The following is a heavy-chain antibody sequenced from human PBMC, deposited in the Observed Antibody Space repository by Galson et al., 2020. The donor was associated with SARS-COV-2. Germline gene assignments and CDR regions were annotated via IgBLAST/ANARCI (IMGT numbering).Heavy chain of an antibody. D-gene: IGHD6-13*01. CDR3: ARRTTYSGSWDLDY. J-gene: IGHJ4*02. CDR2: IYSSGST. V-gene: IGHV4-39*01. Sequence: SETLSLTCSVSGGSISTSTYDWGWIRQPHGKGLEWIRTIYSSGSTYYNPSLKSRVTIFVDASKNQLSLKLSSATATDTAVYYCARRTTYSGSWDLDYWGQGTLVTVSS. CDR1: GGSISTSTYD.